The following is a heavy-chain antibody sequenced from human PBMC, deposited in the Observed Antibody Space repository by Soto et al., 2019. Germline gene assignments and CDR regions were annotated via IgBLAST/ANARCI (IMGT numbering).Heavy chain of an antibody. V-gene: IGHV4-4*07. CDR1: GASISGFY. CDR2: IYATGTT. J-gene: IGHJ5*02. CDR3: VRDGTKTLRDWFDP. D-gene: IGHD1-1*01. Sequence: SETLSLTGTVSGASISGFYWSWIRKSAGKGLEWIGRIYATGTTDYNPALKRRVMKSVDTSKKQFSLKSRSVTAADTAVYYCVRDGTKTLRDWFDPWGQGTSVT.